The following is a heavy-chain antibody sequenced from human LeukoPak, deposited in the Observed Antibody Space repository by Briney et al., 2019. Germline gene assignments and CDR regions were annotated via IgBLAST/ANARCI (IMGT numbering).Heavy chain of an antibody. V-gene: IGHV3-23*01. Sequence: GGSLRLSCAPSGFTFTNYAMSWVRQAPGKGLEWVSSITGSGDSAYYADSVKGRFTISRDNSKNTLYLQMNSLRAEDTAVYYCARETDVWGQGTTVTVSS. CDR1: GFTFTNYA. CDR2: ITGSGDSA. J-gene: IGHJ6*02. CDR3: ARETDV.